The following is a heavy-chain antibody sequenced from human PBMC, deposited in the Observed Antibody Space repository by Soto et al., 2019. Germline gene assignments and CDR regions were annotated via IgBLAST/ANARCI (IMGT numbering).Heavy chain of an antibody. V-gene: IGHV3-23*01. CDR3: SGAESPDTAYFSLY. D-gene: IGHD1-26*01. J-gene: IGHJ4*02. CDR1: GFTFSSYA. Sequence: GGSLRLSCAASGFTFSSYAMTWVRQAPGKGLEWVSAISGSGDSTYYADSVKGRFTISRDQSKNTLYLQMNSLNIEDSAVYYCSGAESPDTAYFSLYWGQGTPVTVSS. CDR2: ISGSGDST.